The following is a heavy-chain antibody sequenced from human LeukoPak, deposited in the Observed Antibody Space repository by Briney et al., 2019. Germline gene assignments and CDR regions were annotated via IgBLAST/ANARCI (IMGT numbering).Heavy chain of an antibody. J-gene: IGHJ4*02. CDR3: ARDADYYDSSGYPEAFDY. CDR1: GYTFTSYG. V-gene: IGHV1-18*01. CDR2: ISAYNGNT. D-gene: IGHD3-22*01. Sequence: GASVKVSCKASGYTFTSYGISWVRQAPGQGLEWMGWISAYNGNTNYAQKLQGRVTMTTDTSTSTAYMELRSLRSDDTAVYYCARDADYYDSSGYPEAFDYWGQGTLVTVSS.